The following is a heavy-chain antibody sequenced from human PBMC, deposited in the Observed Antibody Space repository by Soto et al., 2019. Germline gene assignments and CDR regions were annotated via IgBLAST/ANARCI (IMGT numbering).Heavy chain of an antibody. Sequence: QVQLVQSGAEVKKPGASVKVSCKASGYTFSGYAMGWVRQAPGQGLEWMGWISAYNGNTDYAQKFQGRVTMTTETSTSTAYMELRSLTSDDTAVYYCARPFGDYGDYAWSLRYWGQGTLVTVSS. CDR3: ARPFGDYGDYAWSLRY. V-gene: IGHV1-18*01. CDR2: ISAYNGNT. J-gene: IGHJ4*02. CDR1: GYTFSGYA. D-gene: IGHD4-17*01.